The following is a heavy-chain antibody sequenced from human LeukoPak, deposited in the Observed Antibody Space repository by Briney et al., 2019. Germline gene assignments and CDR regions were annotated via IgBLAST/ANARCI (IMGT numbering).Heavy chain of an antibody. J-gene: IGHJ6*02. Sequence: ASVKVSCKVSGYTFTSYDINWVRQATGQGLEWMGWMNPNSGNTGYAQKFQGRVTMTRNTSISTAYMELSSLRSEDTAVYYCARGLGESSSFPFYYYYYGMDVWGQGTTVTVSS. CDR2: MNPNSGNT. V-gene: IGHV1-8*01. D-gene: IGHD6-6*01. CDR1: GYTFTSYD. CDR3: ARGLGESSSFPFYYYYYGMDV.